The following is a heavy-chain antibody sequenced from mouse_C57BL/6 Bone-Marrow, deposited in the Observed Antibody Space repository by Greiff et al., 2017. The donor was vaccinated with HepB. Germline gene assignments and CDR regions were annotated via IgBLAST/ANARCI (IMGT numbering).Heavy chain of an antibody. V-gene: IGHV7-1*01. CDR2: SRNKANDYTT. CDR1: GFTFSDFY. J-gene: IGHJ1*03. Sequence: EVKVVESGGGLVQSGRSLRLSCATSGFTFSDFYMEWVRQAPGKGLEWIAASRNKANDYTTEYSASVKGRFIVSRDTSQSILSLQMNALGAEDTAIYYCARDDGLDVWGTGTTVTVSS. CDR3: ARDDGLDV.